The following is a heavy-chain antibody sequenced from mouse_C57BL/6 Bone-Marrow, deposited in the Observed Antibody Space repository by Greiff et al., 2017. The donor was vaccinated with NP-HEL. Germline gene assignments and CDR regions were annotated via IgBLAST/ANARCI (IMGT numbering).Heavy chain of an antibody. Sequence: EVKVVESGAELVRPGASVKLSCTASGFNIKDDYMHWVKQRPEQGLEWIGWIDPENGDTEYASKFQGKATITADTSSNTAYLQLSSLTSEDTAVYYCTTKGMVTDWYFDVWGTGTTVTVSS. D-gene: IGHD2-2*01. CDR3: TTKGMVTDWYFDV. V-gene: IGHV14-4*01. CDR1: GFNIKDDY. J-gene: IGHJ1*03. CDR2: IDPENGDT.